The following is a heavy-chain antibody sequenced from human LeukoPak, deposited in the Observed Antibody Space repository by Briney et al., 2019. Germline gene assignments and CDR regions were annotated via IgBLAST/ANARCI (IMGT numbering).Heavy chain of an antibody. CDR1: GFTFSSYA. D-gene: IGHD4/OR15-4a*01. V-gene: IGHV3-23*01. CDR3: AKGLNYAAMGSFDY. J-gene: IGHJ4*02. CDR2: ISATDGST. Sequence: PGGSLRLSCAASGFTFSSYAMSWVRQAPGKGLEWVSGISATDGSTSYADSVKGRFTVSRDNSKNTLYLQMNSPRAEDTAVYYCAKGLNYAAMGSFDYWGQGTLVTVSS.